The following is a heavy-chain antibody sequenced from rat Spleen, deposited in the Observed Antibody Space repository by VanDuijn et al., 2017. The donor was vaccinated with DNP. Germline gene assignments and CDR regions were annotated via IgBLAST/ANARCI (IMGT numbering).Heavy chain of an antibody. V-gene: IGHV5-20*01. J-gene: IGHJ2*01. D-gene: IGHD1-6*01. Sequence: EVQLVESGGGLVQPGRSLKLSCATSGFTFGDYYMSWVRQAPTGGLEWVASINSDGSSTYYRVSVKGRFTISRENAKRTLYLQMDGLRSEDTATYYCATPAHYGYKGDYWGQGVMVTVSS. CDR3: ATPAHYGYKGDY. CDR1: GFTFGDYY. CDR2: INSDGSST.